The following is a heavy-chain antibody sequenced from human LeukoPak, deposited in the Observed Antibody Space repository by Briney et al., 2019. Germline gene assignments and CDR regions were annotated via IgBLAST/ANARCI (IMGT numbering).Heavy chain of an antibody. J-gene: IGHJ4*02. CDR2: IYSGGST. Sequence: GGSLRLSCAASGFTVSSNYMSWVRQAPGKGLEWVSVIYSGGSTYYADSVKGRFTISRDNSKNTLYLQMNSLRAEDTAVYYCHSGSYWYYFDYWGQGTLVTVFS. V-gene: IGHV3-66*01. CDR3: HSGSYWYYFDY. D-gene: IGHD1-26*01. CDR1: GFTVSSNY.